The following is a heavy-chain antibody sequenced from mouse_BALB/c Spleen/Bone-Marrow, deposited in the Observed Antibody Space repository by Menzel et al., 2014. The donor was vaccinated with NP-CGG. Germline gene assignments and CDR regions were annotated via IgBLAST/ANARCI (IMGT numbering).Heavy chain of an antibody. CDR2: FLPGSGGT. Sequence: QVQLKQSGAELMKPGASVKISCKATGYTFSSYWIEWVKQRPGHGLEWIGEFLPGSGGTNYNEKFKGKATFTADTSSNTAYMQLSSLTSEDSAVYYCASDYYDYDVGFVYWGQGTLVSVSA. V-gene: IGHV1-9*01. CDR3: ASDYYDYDVGFVY. CDR1: GYTFSSYW. D-gene: IGHD2-4*01. J-gene: IGHJ3*01.